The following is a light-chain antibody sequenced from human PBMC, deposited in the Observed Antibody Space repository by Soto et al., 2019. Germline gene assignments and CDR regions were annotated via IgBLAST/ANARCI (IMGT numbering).Light chain of an antibody. CDR2: AAS. V-gene: IGKV1-39*01. CDR1: QSISSY. Sequence: DIQMTQSPSSLSASVGDGVTITCRASQSISSYLNWYQQKTGKPPKILIYAASSLQSGVPSRFSGSGSGTDFTLTISSLQPEDFETYYCQQSYSTPWTFGQGTKVDI. J-gene: IGKJ1*01. CDR3: QQSYSTPWT.